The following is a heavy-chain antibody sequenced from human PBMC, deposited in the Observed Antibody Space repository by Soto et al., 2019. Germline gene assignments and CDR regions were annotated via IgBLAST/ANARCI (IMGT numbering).Heavy chain of an antibody. CDR2: IYYSGST. Sequence: ASGTPSLTCTVSCGSLSRGSYYWGWVRQPPREGLEWIGYIYYSGSTNYNPSLKSRVTISVDTSKNQFSLKLSSVTAADTAVYYCARDPYYYDSSGYHYFDYWGQGTLVTVSS. CDR3: ARDPYYYDSSGYHYFDY. J-gene: IGHJ4*02. D-gene: IGHD3-22*01. V-gene: IGHV4-61*01. CDR1: CGSLSRGSYY.